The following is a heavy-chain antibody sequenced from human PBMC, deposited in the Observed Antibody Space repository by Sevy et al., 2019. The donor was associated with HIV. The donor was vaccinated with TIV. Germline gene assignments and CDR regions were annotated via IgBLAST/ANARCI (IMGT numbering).Heavy chain of an antibody. CDR2: ISTSSSYI. CDR1: GFTFSSYS. J-gene: IGHJ5*02. V-gene: IGHV3-21*01. Sequence: GRSLRLSCAASGFTFSSYSMNWVRQAPGKGLEWVSYISTSSSYIYYADSVKGRFTISRDDAKNSLYLQMNSLRAEDTAVYYCARWDWFDPWGQGTLVTVSS. CDR3: ARWDWFDP.